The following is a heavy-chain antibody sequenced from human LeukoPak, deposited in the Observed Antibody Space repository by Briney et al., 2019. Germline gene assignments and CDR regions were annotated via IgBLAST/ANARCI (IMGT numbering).Heavy chain of an antibody. D-gene: IGHD5-18*01. Sequence: PGGSLRLSCAASGFTVSSNYMSWVRQAPGKGLEWVSVIYSGGSTYYADSVKGRFTISRDNSKNTLYLRMNSLRAEDTAVYYCARFHTAMATGFDYWGQGTLVTVSS. CDR3: ARFHTAMATGFDY. J-gene: IGHJ4*02. CDR1: GFTVSSNY. CDR2: IYSGGST. V-gene: IGHV3-53*01.